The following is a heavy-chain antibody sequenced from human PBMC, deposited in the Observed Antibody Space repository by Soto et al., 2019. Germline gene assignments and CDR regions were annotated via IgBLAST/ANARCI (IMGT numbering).Heavy chain of an antibody. Sequence: PGGSLRLSCAASGFTFSSYGMHWVRQAPGKGLEWVAVIWYDGSNKYYADSVKGRFTISRDNSKNTLYLQMNSLRAEDTAVYYCARVRGYSSSSPDAFDIWGQGTMVTVSS. CDR2: IWYDGSNK. V-gene: IGHV3-33*01. D-gene: IGHD6-6*01. J-gene: IGHJ3*02. CDR1: GFTFSSYG. CDR3: ARVRGYSSSSPDAFDI.